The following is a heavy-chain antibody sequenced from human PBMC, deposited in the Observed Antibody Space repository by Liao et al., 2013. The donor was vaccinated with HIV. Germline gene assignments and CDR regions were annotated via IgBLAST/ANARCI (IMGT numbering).Heavy chain of an antibody. V-gene: IGHV4-4*07. D-gene: IGHD6-13*01. Sequence: QVQLQESGPGLVKPSETLSLTCTVSGGSISSYYWTWIRQPAGKGLEWIGRIFSSGSTTYNPSLKSRLTMSVDTSKNQFSLKLNSVTAADTAVYYCAREGIGYLDYWGQGXPGHRLL. CDR2: IFSSGST. CDR3: AREGIGYLDY. J-gene: IGHJ4*02. CDR1: GGSISSYY.